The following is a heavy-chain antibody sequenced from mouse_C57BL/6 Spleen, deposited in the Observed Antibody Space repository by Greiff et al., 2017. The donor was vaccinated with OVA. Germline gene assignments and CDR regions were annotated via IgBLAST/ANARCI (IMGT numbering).Heavy chain of an antibody. J-gene: IGHJ4*01. Sequence: QVQLQQPGAELVKPGASVKLSCKASGYTFTSYWMQWVKQRPGQGLEWIGEIDPSDSYTNYNQKFKGKATLTVDTSSSTAYRQLSSLTSEDSAVYYCARETHYYGSSHEGAMDYWGQGTSVTVSS. CDR1: GYTFTSYW. D-gene: IGHD1-1*01. CDR3: ARETHYYGSSHEGAMDY. CDR2: IDPSDSYT. V-gene: IGHV1-50*01.